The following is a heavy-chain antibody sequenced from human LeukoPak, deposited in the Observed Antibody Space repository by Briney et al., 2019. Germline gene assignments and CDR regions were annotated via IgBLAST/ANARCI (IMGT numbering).Heavy chain of an antibody. Sequence: PSETLSLTCAVYGGSFSGYYWSWIRQPPGKGLEWIGEINHSGSTNYNPSLKSRVTISVDTSKNQFSLKLSSVTAADTAVYYCAREWFGEGMDVWGKGTTVTISS. CDR3: AREWFGEGMDV. CDR2: INHSGST. J-gene: IGHJ6*03. D-gene: IGHD3-10*01. CDR1: GGSFSGYY. V-gene: IGHV4-34*01.